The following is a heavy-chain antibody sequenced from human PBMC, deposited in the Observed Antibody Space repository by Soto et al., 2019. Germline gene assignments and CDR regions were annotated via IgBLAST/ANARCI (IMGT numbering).Heavy chain of an antibody. Sequence: QVQLQESGPGPVKPSQTLSLTCTVSGGSISSGGYYWSWIRQHPGKGLEWIGYIYYSGSTYYNPSLKSRVTISVDTSKNQFSLKLSSVTATDTAVYYCARDNSLVVRGIDYWGQGTLVTVSS. CDR3: ARDNSLVVRGIDY. D-gene: IGHD2-15*01. J-gene: IGHJ4*02. CDR2: IYYSGST. V-gene: IGHV4-31*03. CDR1: GGSISSGGYY.